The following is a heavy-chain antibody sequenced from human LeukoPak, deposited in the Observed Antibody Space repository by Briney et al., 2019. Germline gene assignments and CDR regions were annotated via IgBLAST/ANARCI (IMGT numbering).Heavy chain of an antibody. Sequence: ASVKVSCKVSGFTLSELSIHWVRQAPGKGLEWVGGFGPKDGEAVYAERFRDRVILTDDRSSNTAYMDLSSLGADDTAVYYCATGVYCATTTCPGYGNHYYFMDVWGEGTTVTV. J-gene: IGHJ6*03. CDR1: GFTLSELS. CDR3: ATGVYCATTTCPGYGNHYYFMDV. D-gene: IGHD2-21*01. V-gene: IGHV1-24*01. CDR2: FGPKDGEA.